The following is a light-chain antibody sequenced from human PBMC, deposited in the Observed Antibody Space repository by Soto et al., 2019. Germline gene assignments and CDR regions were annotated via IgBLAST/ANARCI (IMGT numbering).Light chain of an antibody. J-gene: IGKJ4*01. V-gene: IGKV1D-13*01. CDR3: QHFNKHPLT. CDR1: QDISSA. CDR2: DAS. Sequence: AIQLTQSPSSLSASVGERVTITCRASQDISSALAWYQPKPGKAPKLLIYDASSLESEVPSRLSGSGSGTDFTLTISSLQPEDVAAYYCQHFNKHPLTVGGGTKVDI.